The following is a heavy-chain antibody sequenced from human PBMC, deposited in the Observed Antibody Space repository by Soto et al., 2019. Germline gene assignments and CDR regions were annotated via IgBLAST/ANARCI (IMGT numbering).Heavy chain of an antibody. V-gene: IGHV1-8*01. J-gene: IGHJ6*02. D-gene: IGHD3-10*01. CDR3: ASRLKILGGDYYYGMDV. CDR2: MNPNSGNT. Sequence: ASVKVSCKASGYTFTSYDINWVRQATGQGLEWMGWMNPNSGNTGYAQKFQGRVTMTRNTSISTAYMELSSLRSEDTAVYYCASRLKILGGDYYYGMDVWGQGTTVTVSS. CDR1: GYTFTSYD.